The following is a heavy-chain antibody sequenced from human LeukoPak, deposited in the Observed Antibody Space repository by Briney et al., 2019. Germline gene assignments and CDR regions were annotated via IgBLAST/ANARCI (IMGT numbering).Heavy chain of an antibody. Sequence: PSETLSLTCAVSGDSISSNNWWNWVRQPPGKGLEWIGQIYHSGSTTYNPSLKSRVTISVDKSNNQFSLKLNSVTAADTAVYYCARSCSSTSCYSDYWGQGTLVTVSS. V-gene: IGHV4-4*02. J-gene: IGHJ4*02. CDR2: IYHSGST. CDR3: ARSCSSTSCYSDY. D-gene: IGHD2-2*02. CDR1: GDSISSNNW.